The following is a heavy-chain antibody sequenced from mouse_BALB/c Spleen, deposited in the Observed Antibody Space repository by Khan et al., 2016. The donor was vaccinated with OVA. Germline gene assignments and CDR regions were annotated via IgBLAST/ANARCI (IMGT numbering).Heavy chain of an antibody. J-gene: IGHJ4*01. CDR2: IWGDGTT. V-gene: IGHV2-6-7*01. CDR1: GFSLTGYG. D-gene: IGHD2-10*01. Sequence: VELVESGPGLVAPSQSLSITCTVSGFSLTGYGVNWVRQPPGKGLEWLGMIWGDGTTDYNSTLKSRLSISKDISKRPVFLKMNSLQTDDTARYYGARAYYGNYREAMDYWGQGTSVTVSS. CDR3: ARAYYGNYREAMDY.